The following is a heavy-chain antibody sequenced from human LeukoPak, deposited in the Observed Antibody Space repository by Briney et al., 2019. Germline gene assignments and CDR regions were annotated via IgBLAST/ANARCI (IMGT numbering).Heavy chain of an antibody. J-gene: IGHJ5*02. D-gene: IGHD6-13*01. Sequence: SETLSLTCTVSGGSISSYYWSWIRQPPGKGLEWIGSIYYSGSTYYNPSLKSRVTISVDTSKNQFSLKLSSVTAADTAVYYCARDAAAGTTSSDPWGQGTLVTVSS. CDR3: ARDAAAGTTSSDP. CDR2: IYYSGST. V-gene: IGHV4-59*12. CDR1: GGSISSYY.